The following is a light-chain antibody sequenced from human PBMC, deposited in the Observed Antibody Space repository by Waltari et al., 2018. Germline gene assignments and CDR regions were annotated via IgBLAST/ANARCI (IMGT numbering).Light chain of an antibody. J-gene: IGKJ3*01. Sequence: IVLTQSPATLSLSPGETAVLSCSVSRSLSGYVAWYQQKPGQAPSLLIYDAFKRATGVPARFSGSGSGTDYNLIISSLEPEDLAVYYCQQRGNWPPSFTFGPGTKVNV. CDR3: QQRGNWPPSFT. V-gene: IGKV3-11*01. CDR1: RSLSGY. CDR2: DAF.